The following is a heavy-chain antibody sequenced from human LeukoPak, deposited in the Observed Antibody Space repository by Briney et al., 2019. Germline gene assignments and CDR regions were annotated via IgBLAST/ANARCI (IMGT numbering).Heavy chain of an antibody. J-gene: IGHJ4*02. D-gene: IGHD5-18*01. V-gene: IGHV3-11*04. Sequence: GGSLRLPCAASGFTFSDYYMSWIRQAPGKRLEWISYISSSGSTISYADSVKGRFTISRDNAKNSLYLQMNSLRAEDTAVYYCARDEGGSGYSYGIDYWGQGTLVTVSS. CDR1: GFTFSDYY. CDR2: ISSSGSTI. CDR3: ARDEGGSGYSYGIDY.